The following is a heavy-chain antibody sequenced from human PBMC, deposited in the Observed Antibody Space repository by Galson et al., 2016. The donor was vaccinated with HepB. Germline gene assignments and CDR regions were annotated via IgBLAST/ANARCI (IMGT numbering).Heavy chain of an antibody. D-gene: IGHD3-10*01. CDR2: IDAGNGNT. CDR3: ARLGGSGMADY. J-gene: IGHJ4*02. CDR1: GYTFSSYA. Sequence: SVKVSCKASGYTFSSYAMHWVRQAPGQSLEWMGWIDAGNGNTKYSQEVQDRVTITRDTSASTAYMELSSLRSEDTAVYYCARLGGSGMADYWGQGSLVTVSS. V-gene: IGHV1-3*01.